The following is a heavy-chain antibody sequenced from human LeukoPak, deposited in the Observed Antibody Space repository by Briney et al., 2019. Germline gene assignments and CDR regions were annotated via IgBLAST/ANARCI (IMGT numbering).Heavy chain of an antibody. Sequence: GGSLRLSCAASGFTFSRKGMHWVRQAPGKGLEWVSAISGSGGSTYYADSVKGRFTISRDNSKNTLYLQMNSLRAEDTAVYYCVRDRGTYRPIDYWGQGTLVTVSS. CDR3: VRDRGTYRPIDY. CDR2: ISGSGGST. J-gene: IGHJ4*02. D-gene: IGHD1-26*01. V-gene: IGHV3-23*01. CDR1: GFTFSRKG.